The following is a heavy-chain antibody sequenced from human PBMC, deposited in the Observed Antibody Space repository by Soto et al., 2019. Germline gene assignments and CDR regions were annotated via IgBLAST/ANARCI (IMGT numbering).Heavy chain of an antibody. CDR2: INQDGSGT. D-gene: IGHD6-19*01. CDR1: GFTFSSYA. CDR3: ARYFRGSGRYFFDH. Sequence: GGSLRLSCAASGFTFSSYAMSWVRQAPGEGLEWVANINQDGSGTYYVDSVKGRFTISRDNAKNSLYLQMNSLRAEDTAVYYCARYFRGSGRYFFDHWGQGTLVTVYS. J-gene: IGHJ4*02. V-gene: IGHV3-7*03.